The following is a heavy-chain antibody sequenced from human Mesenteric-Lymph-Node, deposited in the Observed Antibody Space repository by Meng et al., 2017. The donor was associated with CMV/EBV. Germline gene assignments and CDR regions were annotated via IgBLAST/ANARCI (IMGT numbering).Heavy chain of an antibody. CDR1: GFIVSSND. CDR2: IHSDGKT. Sequence: GESLKISCAASGFIVSSNDMSWVRQAPGKGLEWVSLIHSDGKTSYADSVRGRIAISRDNSKNTVYLQMNSLRADDTAVYYCAKGPELGLNWFDPWGQGTLVTVSS. CDR3: AKGPELGLNWFDP. D-gene: IGHD1-14*01. J-gene: IGHJ5*02. V-gene: IGHV3-53*01.